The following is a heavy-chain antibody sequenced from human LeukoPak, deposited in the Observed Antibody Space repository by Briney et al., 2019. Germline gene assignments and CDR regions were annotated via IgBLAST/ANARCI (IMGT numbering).Heavy chain of an antibody. CDR1: GFTFSSYW. D-gene: IGHD2-15*01. J-gene: IGHJ4*02. V-gene: IGHV3-7*01. CDR2: RKQDGSEK. Sequence: PGGSLRLSCAASGFTFSSYWMSRVRQAPGKGLEWVANRKQDGSEKYYVDPVMGRFTISRDNAKNSLYLQMNSLRAEDTAVYYCARVGSRRGSGGSCYKYWGQGTLVTVSS. CDR3: ARVGSRRGSGGSCYKY.